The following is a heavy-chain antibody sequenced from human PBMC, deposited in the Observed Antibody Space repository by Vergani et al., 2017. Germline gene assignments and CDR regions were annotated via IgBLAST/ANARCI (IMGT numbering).Heavy chain of an antibody. J-gene: IGHJ6*03. D-gene: IGHD3-3*01. CDR2: ISYDGSNK. V-gene: IGHV3-30*18. CDR3: AKGIYDFWSGYDYYYMDV. Sequence: QVQLVESGGGVVQPGRFLRLSCAASGFTFSSYGMHWVRQAPGKGLEWVAVISYDGSNKYYADSVKGRFTISRDNSKNTLYLQMNSLRAEDTAVYYCAKGIYDFWSGYDYYYMDVWGKXP. CDR1: GFTFSSYG.